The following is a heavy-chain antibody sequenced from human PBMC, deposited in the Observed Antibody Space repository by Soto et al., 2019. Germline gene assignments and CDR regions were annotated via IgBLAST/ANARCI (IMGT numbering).Heavy chain of an antibody. D-gene: IGHD6-19*01. V-gene: IGHV3-23*01. CDR3: ANRRWLVRQNDNWFDP. CDR2: ISGSGGST. J-gene: IGHJ5*02. CDR1: GFTFSSYA. Sequence: EVQLLESGGGLVQTGGSLRLSCAASGFTFSSYAMSWVRQAPGKGLEWVSAISGSGGSTYYADSVKGRFTISRDNSKNTLYLQMNSLRAEDTAVYYCANRRWLVRQNDNWFDPWGQGTLVTVSS.